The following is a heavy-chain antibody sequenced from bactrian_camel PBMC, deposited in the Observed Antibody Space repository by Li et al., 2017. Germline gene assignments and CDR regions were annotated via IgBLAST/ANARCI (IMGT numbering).Heavy chain of an antibody. J-gene: IGHJ4*01. V-gene: IGHV3S1*01. D-gene: IGHD3*01. CDR1: GFNFGAYW. Sequence: VQLVESGGGLVQPGGSLRLSCAASGFNFGAYWMYWVRQAPGKGFEWVAAINSGGTGTYYQDSVKGRFTISRDNAENTLYLQMNSLKTGDTARYYCATDTSKTDITIMYRDYWGQGTQVTVS. CDR2: INSGGTGT. CDR3: ATDTSKTDITIMYRDY.